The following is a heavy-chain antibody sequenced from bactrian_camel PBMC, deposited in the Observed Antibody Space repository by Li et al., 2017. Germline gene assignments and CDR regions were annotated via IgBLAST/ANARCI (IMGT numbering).Heavy chain of an antibody. CDR1: VYTYMRYC. CDR3: AAPRRRTEAWTWLRNGGALDEYNY. Sequence: HVQLVESGGGSVQAGGSLKLSCQTSVYTYMRYCMGWFRQIPIPGKEREGVAVIYTAGGGTHYADSVEGRFTISLDTAKNTLYLQMNSLQPEDTAMYYCAAPRRRTEAWTWLRNGGALDEYNYWGQGTQVTVS. V-gene: IGHV3S1*01. CDR2: IYTAGGGT. J-gene: IGHJ4*01. D-gene: IGHD1*01.